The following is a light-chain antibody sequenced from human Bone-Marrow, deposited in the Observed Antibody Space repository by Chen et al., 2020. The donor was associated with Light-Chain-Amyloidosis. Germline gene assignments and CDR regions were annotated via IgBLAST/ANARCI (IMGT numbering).Light chain of an antibody. CDR1: QFTSIW. Sequence: DIQMTQSPSTLSASVGDRVTITCLASQFTSIWFAWYQQKPGKAPKLLISKASSLESGVTSRFSVSRSLSEFTLPISRLQTDDFATYYCQQDKTYFTFGPGTKVDIK. J-gene: IGKJ3*01. CDR2: KAS. CDR3: QQDKTYFT. V-gene: IGKV1-5*03.